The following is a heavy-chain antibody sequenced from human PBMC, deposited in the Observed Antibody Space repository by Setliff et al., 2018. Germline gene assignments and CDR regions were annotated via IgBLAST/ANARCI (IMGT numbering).Heavy chain of an antibody. J-gene: IGHJ3*02. CDR1: GYTFTGYY. CDR3: ARSRDGGNSSGYSGAFDI. D-gene: IGHD3-22*01. Sequence: ASVKVSCKASGYTFTGYYMHWVRQAPGQGLEWMGWINPNSGGTNYAQKFQGWVTMTRDTSISTAYMELSRLRSDDTAVYYCARSRDGGNSSGYSGAFDIWDQGTMVTVSS. CDR2: INPNSGGT. V-gene: IGHV1-2*04.